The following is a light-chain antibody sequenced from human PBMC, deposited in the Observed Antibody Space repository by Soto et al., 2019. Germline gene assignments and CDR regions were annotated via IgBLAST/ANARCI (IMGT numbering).Light chain of an antibody. CDR3: QQYRDSLGT. CDR2: GAS. CDR1: QSVISTY. Sequence: EIVLTQSPGTLSLSPGERATLSCRAIQSVISTYLAWYQQKPGQAPRLLIYGASSRATGIPDRFSGSGSGTDFTLTISRLEPEDFAVYYCQQYRDSLGTFGQGTKVEIK. V-gene: IGKV3-20*01. J-gene: IGKJ1*01.